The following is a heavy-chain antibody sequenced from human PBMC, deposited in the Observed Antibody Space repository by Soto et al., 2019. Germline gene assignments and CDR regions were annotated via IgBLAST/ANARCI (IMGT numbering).Heavy chain of an antibody. D-gene: IGHD3-10*01. CDR2: IIPIFGTA. CDR1: GGTFSSYA. Sequence: QVQLVQSGAEVKKPGSSVKVSCKASGGTFSSYAISWVRQAPGQGLEWMGGIIPIFGTANYAQKFQGRVTITADESTCTAYKELRSLRSEDTAVYYCASLTYYYGSAAFDWGQGTLVTVSS. J-gene: IGHJ4*02. CDR3: ASLTYYYGSAAFD. V-gene: IGHV1-69*01.